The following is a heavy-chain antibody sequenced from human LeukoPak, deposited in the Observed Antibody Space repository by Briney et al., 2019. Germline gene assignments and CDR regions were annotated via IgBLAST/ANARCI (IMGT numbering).Heavy chain of an antibody. Sequence: EASVTVSCTASGYTFTSYGISWVRQAPGQGLEWMGWISAYNGNTNYAQKLQGRVTMTTDTSTSTAYMELRSLRSDDTAVYYCARDKYQLLPDPRSPFDYWGQGTLVTVSS. CDR3: ARDKYQLLPDPRSPFDY. J-gene: IGHJ4*02. V-gene: IGHV1-18*01. D-gene: IGHD2-2*01. CDR1: GYTFTSYG. CDR2: ISAYNGNT.